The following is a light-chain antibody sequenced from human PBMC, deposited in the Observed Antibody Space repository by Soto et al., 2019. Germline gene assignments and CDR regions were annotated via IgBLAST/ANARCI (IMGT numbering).Light chain of an antibody. V-gene: IGLV6-57*02. CDR3: QSYDSSKGVV. J-gene: IGLJ2*01. CDR1: SGSIASNY. CDR2: EDN. Sequence: NFMLTQPHSVSESPGKTVTISCTGSSGSIASNYVQWYQQRPGSAPTTVIYEDNQRPSGVPDRFSGSIDSSSNSASLTISGLKTEDEADYYCQSYDSSKGVVFGGGTKVTVL.